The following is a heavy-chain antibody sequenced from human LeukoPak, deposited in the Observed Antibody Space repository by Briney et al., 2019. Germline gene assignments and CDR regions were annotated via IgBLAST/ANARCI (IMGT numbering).Heavy chain of an antibody. CDR1: GLTFSSYG. Sequence: GRSLRLSCAASGLTFSSYGMHWVRQAPGKGLEWVANIKQDGSEKYYVDSVKGRFTISRDNAKNSLYLQMNSLRAEDTAVYYCASSQWASVAHNYWGQGTLVTVSS. J-gene: IGHJ4*02. V-gene: IGHV3-7*01. CDR3: ASSQWASVAHNY. D-gene: IGHD6-19*01. CDR2: IKQDGSEK.